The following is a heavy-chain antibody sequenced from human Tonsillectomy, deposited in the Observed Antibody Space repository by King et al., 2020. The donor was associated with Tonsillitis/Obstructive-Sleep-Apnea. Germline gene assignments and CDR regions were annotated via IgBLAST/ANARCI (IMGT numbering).Heavy chain of an antibody. CDR1: GFTFSTFA. Sequence: VQLVQSGGGVVQPGRSLRLSCAASGFTFSTFAMHWVRQAPGKGLEWVAVISYDGDNKYFAHSVKGRFTISRDNSKNTVYLQMNSLRPEDTAVYYCARGYVSPWEGYYFDYWGQGTLVAVSS. CDR3: ARGYVSPWEGYYFDY. D-gene: IGHD3-16*01. V-gene: IGHV3-30*01. J-gene: IGHJ4*02. CDR2: ISYDGDNK.